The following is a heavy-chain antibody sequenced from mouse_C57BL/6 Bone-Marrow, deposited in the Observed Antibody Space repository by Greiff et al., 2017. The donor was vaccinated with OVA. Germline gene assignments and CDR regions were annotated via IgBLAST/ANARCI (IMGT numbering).Heavy chain of an antibody. V-gene: IGHV1-55*01. CDR1: GYTFTSYW. CDR3: ASVTTVVLHYYAMDY. J-gene: IGHJ4*01. D-gene: IGHD1-1*01. Sequence: VQLQQPGAELVKPGASVKMSCKASGYTFTSYWITWVKQRPGQGLEWIGDIYPGSGSTNYNEKFKSKATLTVDTSSSTAYMQLSSLTSEDSAVYYCASVTTVVLHYYAMDYWGQGTSVTVSS. CDR2: IYPGSGST.